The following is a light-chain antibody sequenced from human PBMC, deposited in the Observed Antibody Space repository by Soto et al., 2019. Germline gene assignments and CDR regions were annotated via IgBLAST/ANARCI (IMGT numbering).Light chain of an antibody. J-gene: IGKJ1*01. CDR2: AAS. CDR3: QPYGTSSWT. CDR1: QSVYNNY. Sequence: EIVLTQSPGTLSLSPGERATLSCRASQSVYNNYLAWYQHKPGQAPRLLIYAASSRATGIPDRFSGSGSGTDFTLTISRLEPEDFAVYYCQPYGTSSWTFGQGTKVELK. V-gene: IGKV3-20*01.